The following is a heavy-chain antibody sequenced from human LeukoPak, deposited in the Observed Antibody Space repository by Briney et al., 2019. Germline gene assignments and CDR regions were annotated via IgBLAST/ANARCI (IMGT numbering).Heavy chain of an antibody. Sequence: GGSLRLSCAASGFTFSNAWMSWVRQAPGKGLEWVGRIKSKTDGGTTDYAAPVKGRFTISRDDSKNTLYLQMNSLKTEDTAVYYCTTDLPYMGSGYYYDDYWGQGTLVTVSS. J-gene: IGHJ4*02. V-gene: IGHV3-15*01. CDR1: GFTFSNAW. CDR2: IKSKTDGGTT. D-gene: IGHD3-22*01. CDR3: TTDLPYMGSGYYYDDY.